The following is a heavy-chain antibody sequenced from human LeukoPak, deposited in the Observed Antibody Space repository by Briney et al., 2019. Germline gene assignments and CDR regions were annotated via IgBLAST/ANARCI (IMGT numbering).Heavy chain of an antibody. CDR2: ISGSGGST. D-gene: IGHD3-22*01. CDR1: GFTFSSYA. CDR3: AKDLLTYYYDSSGYQPFDY. Sequence: GGSLRLSCAASGFTFSSYAMHWVRQAPGKGLEWVSAISGSGGSTYYADSVKGRFTISRDNSKNTLYLQMNSLRAEDTAVYYCAKDLLTYYYDSSGYQPFDYWGQGTLVTVSS. V-gene: IGHV3-23*01. J-gene: IGHJ4*02.